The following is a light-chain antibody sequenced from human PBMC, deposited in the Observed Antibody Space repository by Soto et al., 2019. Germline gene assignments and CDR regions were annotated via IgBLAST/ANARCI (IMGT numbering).Light chain of an antibody. CDR1: SSNIGAGYD. CDR3: QSYDSSLSGSYV. Sequence: QSVLTQPPSVSGAPGQRVTISCTGSSSNIGAGYDVHWYQQLPGTAPKLLIYGNSNRPSGVPDRFSGSKSGTSASLAITGLQAEDAADYYCQSYDSSLSGSYVFGTGTKLTVL. CDR2: GNS. V-gene: IGLV1-40*01. J-gene: IGLJ1*01.